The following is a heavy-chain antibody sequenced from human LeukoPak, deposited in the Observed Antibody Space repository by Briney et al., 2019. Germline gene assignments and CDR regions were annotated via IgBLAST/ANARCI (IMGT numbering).Heavy chain of an antibody. CDR3: ARIWLRAFDI. CDR2: IYPDDSDT. J-gene: IGHJ3*02. Sequence: GESLKISCKGSGXSFTNYWIAWVRQMPGKGPEWMGIIYPDDSDTRYSPSFQGQVTISADKSISTAYLQWSSLKASDTAMYYCARIWLRAFDIWGQGTMVTVSS. V-gene: IGHV5-51*01. D-gene: IGHD3-16*01. CDR1: GXSFTNYW.